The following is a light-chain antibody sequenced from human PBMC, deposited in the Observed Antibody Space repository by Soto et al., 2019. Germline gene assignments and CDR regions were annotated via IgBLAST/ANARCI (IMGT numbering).Light chain of an antibody. V-gene: IGLV1-40*01. CDR2: GNT. Sequence: QSVLTQPPSVSGAPGQRVTISCTGSSSNIGAGFDVQWYQQLPGTAPKLLIYGNTNRPSGVPDRFSGSKSGTSASLAITGLQAEDEADYYCQSYDSRDVFGTGTKLTVL. J-gene: IGLJ1*01. CDR1: SSNIGAGFD. CDR3: QSYDSRDV.